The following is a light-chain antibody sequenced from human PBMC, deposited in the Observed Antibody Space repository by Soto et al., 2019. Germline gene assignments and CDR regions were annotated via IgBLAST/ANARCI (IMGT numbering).Light chain of an antibody. V-gene: IGKV3-11*01. Sequence: EIVLTQSPATLSLSPGERATLSCRASQSVSSYLAWYQQKPGQAPRLLIYDASTRATGIPARFSGSGSGTDFTLTISSLEPEDFAVYYWQQRSNWPITFGQGTRLEIK. CDR3: QQRSNWPIT. CDR2: DAS. CDR1: QSVSSY. J-gene: IGKJ5*01.